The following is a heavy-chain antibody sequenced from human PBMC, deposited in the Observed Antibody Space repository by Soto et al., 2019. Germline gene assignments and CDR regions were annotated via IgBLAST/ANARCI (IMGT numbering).Heavy chain of an antibody. CDR2: IIPILGIA. CDR1: GCTFSSYT. D-gene: IGHD6-6*01. CDR3: ARDSEQLGPHDY. J-gene: IGHJ4*02. Sequence: SVKVSCKASGCTFSSYTISWVRQAPGQGLEWMGRIIPILGIANYAQKFQGRVTITADKSTSTAYMELSSLRSEVTAVYYCARDSEQLGPHDYWGQGTLVTVSS. V-gene: IGHV1-69*04.